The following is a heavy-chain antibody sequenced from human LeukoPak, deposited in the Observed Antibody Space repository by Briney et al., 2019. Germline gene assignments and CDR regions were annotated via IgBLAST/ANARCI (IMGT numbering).Heavy chain of an antibody. CDR2: MNPNSGNT. CDR1: GYTFTGYY. D-gene: IGHD1-7*01. Sequence: ASVKVSCKASGYTFTGYYMHWVRQAPGQGLEWMGWMNPNSGNTGYAQKFQGRVTMTRNTSISTAYMELSSLRSEDTAVYYCAKGLDWNYVFYYYYGMDVWGQGTTVTVSS. J-gene: IGHJ6*02. CDR3: AKGLDWNYVFYYYYGMDV. V-gene: IGHV1-8*02.